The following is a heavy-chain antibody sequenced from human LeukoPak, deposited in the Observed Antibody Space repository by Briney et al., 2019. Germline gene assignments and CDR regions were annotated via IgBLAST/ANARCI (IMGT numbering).Heavy chain of an antibody. V-gene: IGHV1-69*06. CDR2: IILIFGTA. CDR3: ASPDDYGRFDY. J-gene: IGHJ4*02. CDR1: GGTFSSYA. D-gene: IGHD4-17*01. Sequence: SVKVSCKASGGTFSSYAISWVRQAPGQGLEWMGRIILIFGTANYAQKFQGRVTITADKSTGTAYMELSSLRSEDTAVYYCASPDDYGRFDYWGQGTLVTVSS.